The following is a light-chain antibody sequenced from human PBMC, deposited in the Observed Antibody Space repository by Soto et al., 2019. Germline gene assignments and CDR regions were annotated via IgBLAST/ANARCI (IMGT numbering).Light chain of an antibody. J-gene: IGLJ3*02. CDR1: GSDISGYNF. CDR3: YSYAGRNIWV. Sequence: QSALTQPPSASGSPGQSVTISCTGSGSDISGYNFVSWYQQHPGKAPKLMIYGVTERPSGVPDRFSGSKSGNTASLTVSGLQAEDEADYYCYSYAGRNIWVFGGGTKLTVL. CDR2: GVT. V-gene: IGLV2-8*01.